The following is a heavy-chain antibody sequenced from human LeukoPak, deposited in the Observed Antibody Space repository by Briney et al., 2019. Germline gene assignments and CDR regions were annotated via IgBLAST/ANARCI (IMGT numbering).Heavy chain of an antibody. Sequence: GGSLRLSCAASGVSVSSNFMIWVRQAPGKGLEWVSLIYSGGETSYADSVKGRFSISRDSSKNTLYLQMNSLRVEDTAVYYCTRDPPAVAINTYAWGQGTLVTVSS. D-gene: IGHD6-13*01. J-gene: IGHJ5*02. V-gene: IGHV3-66*01. CDR2: IYSGGET. CDR3: TRDPPAVAINTYA. CDR1: GVSVSSNF.